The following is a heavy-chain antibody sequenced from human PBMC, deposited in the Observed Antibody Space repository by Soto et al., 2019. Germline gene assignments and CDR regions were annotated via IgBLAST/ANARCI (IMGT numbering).Heavy chain of an antibody. V-gene: IGHV3-30-3*01. CDR2: ISYDGNKK. Sequence: QVQLVESGGGVVQHGRSLRLSCAASGFTFSNYAMHWVRQAPGKGLEWVAVISYDGNKKYYADSVKGRFTISRDNSKNTLYLQMNSLRTEATAVYYCARDHDYGIYYYYGMGVWGQGTTVTVSS. D-gene: IGHD4-17*01. CDR3: ARDHDYGIYYYYGMGV. J-gene: IGHJ6*02. CDR1: GFTFSNYA.